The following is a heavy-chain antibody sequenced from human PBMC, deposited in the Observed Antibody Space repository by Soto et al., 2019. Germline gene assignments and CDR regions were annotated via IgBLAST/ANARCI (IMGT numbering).Heavy chain of an antibody. V-gene: IGHV3-21*01. Sequence: EVQLVESGGGLVKPGGSLRLSCAASGFTFSSYSMNWVRQAPGKGLEWVSSISSSSSYIYYADSVKGRFTISRDNAKNSLYLQMSSLRAEDTAVYYCASYDFWSCSGAFDIWGQGTMVTVSS. CDR2: ISSSSSYI. D-gene: IGHD3-3*01. J-gene: IGHJ3*02. CDR1: GFTFSSYS. CDR3: ASYDFWSCSGAFDI.